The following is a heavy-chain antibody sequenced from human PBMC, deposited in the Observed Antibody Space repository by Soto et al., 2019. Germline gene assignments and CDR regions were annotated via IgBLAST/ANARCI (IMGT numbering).Heavy chain of an antibody. V-gene: IGHV1-18*01. CDR2: ISAYNGNT. Sequence: ASVKVSCKASGYTFTSYGISWVRQAPGQGLEWMGWISAYNGNTNYAQKLQGRVTMTTDTSTSKAYMELRSLRSDDTAVYYCARSEAAAGPNYYYYYGMDVWGQGTTVTVSS. CDR3: ARSEAAAGPNYYYYYGMDV. J-gene: IGHJ6*02. CDR1: GYTFTSYG. D-gene: IGHD6-13*01.